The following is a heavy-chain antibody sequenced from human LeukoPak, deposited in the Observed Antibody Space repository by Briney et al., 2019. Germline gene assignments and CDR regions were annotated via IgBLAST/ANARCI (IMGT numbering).Heavy chain of an antibody. V-gene: IGHV3-23*01. J-gene: IGHJ3*02. Sequence: GGSLRLSCAVSGLTFSSSWMDWVRQAPGKGLEWVSAISESGGARNYVDSVKGRFTISRDNSKNTLYLQMSSLRAEDTAVYYCVREMATITYAFDIWGQGTMVTVSS. D-gene: IGHD5-24*01. CDR1: GLTFSSSW. CDR2: ISESGGAR. CDR3: VREMATITYAFDI.